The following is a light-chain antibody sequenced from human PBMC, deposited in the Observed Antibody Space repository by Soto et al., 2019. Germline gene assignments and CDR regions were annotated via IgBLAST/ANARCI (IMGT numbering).Light chain of an antibody. CDR1: QSVSSY. CDR2: DAS. V-gene: IGKV3-11*01. J-gene: IGKJ3*01. Sequence: EIVLTQSPATLSLSPGERATLSCRASQSVSSYLAWYQQKPGQAPRLLIYDASSRAPGIPARFSGSGSGTAFPLTISSLEPEDFAVYYCQQRSNWLFTFGPGTKVDIK. CDR3: QQRSNWLFT.